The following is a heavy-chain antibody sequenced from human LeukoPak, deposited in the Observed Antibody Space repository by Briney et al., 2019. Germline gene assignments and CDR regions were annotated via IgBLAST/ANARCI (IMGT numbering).Heavy chain of an antibody. CDR1: GYTLTELS. J-gene: IGHJ6*03. V-gene: IGHV1-24*01. D-gene: IGHD3-3*01. CDR3: ATNSITIFGVLSLNVAAYYYYMDV. CDR2: FDPEDGET. Sequence: GASVKVSCKVSGYTLTELSMHWVRQAPGKGLEWMGGFDPEDGETIYAQKFQGRVTMTEDTSTDTAYMELSSLRSEDTAVYYCATNSITIFGVLSLNVAAYYYYMDVWGKGTSVTVSS.